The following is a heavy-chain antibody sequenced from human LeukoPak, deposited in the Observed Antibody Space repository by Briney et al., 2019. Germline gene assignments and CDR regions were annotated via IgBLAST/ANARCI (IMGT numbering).Heavy chain of an antibody. J-gene: IGHJ6*03. Sequence: PSETLSLTCTVSGGSISSHYWSWIRQPPGKGLEWIGYIYYSGSTNYNPSLKSRVTISVDTSKNQFSLKQSSVTAADTAVYYCARDKRLLKDNYYYYMDVWGKGTTVTVSS. V-gene: IGHV4-59*11. D-gene: IGHD1-26*01. CDR1: GGSISSHY. CDR2: IYYSGST. CDR3: ARDKRLLKDNYYYYMDV.